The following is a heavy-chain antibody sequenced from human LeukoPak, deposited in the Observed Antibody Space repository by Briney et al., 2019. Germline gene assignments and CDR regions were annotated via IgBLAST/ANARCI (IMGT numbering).Heavy chain of an antibody. CDR2: LSDSGSNT. V-gene: IGHV3-23*01. D-gene: IGHD3-22*01. CDR1: GFTFSSYD. J-gene: IGHJ4*02. CDR3: AKRGVVIRVILVGFHKEAYYFDS. Sequence: GGSLRLSCAASGFTFSSYDMSWVRQAPGKGLEWVSALSDSGSNTYYADSVKGRFTISRDNPKNTLFLHMNSLRAEDTAVYFCAKRGVVIRVILVGFHKEAYYFDSWGQGALVTVSS.